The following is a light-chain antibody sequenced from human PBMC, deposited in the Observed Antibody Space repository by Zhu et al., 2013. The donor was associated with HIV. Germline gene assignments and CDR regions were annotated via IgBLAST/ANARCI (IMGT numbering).Light chain of an antibody. CDR2: NNN. V-gene: IGLV1-44*01. CDR3: SAWDDSLRGRV. Sequence: QSVLTQPPSASGTPGQTVIISCSGSSSNIGTNTVNWHQQLPGAAPKLLIYNNNRRPSGVPDRFSGSKSDTSASLAISGLQSEDEADYYCSAWDDSLRGRVFGGGTKLTVL. J-gene: IGLJ3*02. CDR1: SSNIGTNT.